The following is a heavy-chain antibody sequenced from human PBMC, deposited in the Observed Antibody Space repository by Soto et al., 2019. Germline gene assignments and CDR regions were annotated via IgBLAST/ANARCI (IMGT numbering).Heavy chain of an antibody. V-gene: IGHV3-23*01. Sequence: VQLLESGGGLVQPGGSLRLACTASGFTFNHYAMRWVRHAPGKGLEWVSAVSGRGGSTKYADYVKGRFIISRDNSNSTRNRQMASLRGEETAVSYRAKDSTVTTSLYFYYYGFYVWGQGTTVPVSS. J-gene: IGHJ6*01. CDR2: VSGRGGST. CDR1: GFTFNHYA. D-gene: IGHD4-17*01. CDR3: AKDSTVTTSLYFYYYGFYV.